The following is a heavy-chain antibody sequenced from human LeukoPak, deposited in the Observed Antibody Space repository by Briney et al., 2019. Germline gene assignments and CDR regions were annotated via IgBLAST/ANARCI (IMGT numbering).Heavy chain of an antibody. D-gene: IGHD2-2*01. CDR2: INHSGST. V-gene: IGHV4-34*01. CDR3: ARQAWGCSSTSCYPGMKGFDY. J-gene: IGHJ4*02. CDR1: GGSFSGYY. Sequence: SETPSLTCAVYGGSFSGYYWSWIRQPPGKGLEWIGEINHSGSTNYNPSLKSRVTISVDTSKNQFSLKLSSVTAADTAVYYCARQAWGCSSTSCYPGMKGFDYWGQGTLVTVSS.